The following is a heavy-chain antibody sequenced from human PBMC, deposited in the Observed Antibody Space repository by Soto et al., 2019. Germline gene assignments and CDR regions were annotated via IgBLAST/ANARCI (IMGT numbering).Heavy chain of an antibody. CDR3: AREVGHYYDSGFDP. J-gene: IGHJ5*02. CDR2: INPNSGGT. D-gene: IGHD3-22*01. CDR1: GYSFNGYY. V-gene: IGHV1-2*04. Sequence: ASVKFSCMACGYSFNGYYMYLVGQALRQGLEWMGWINPNSGGTNYAQKFQGWVTMTRDTPISTAYMELSRLRSDDTAVYYCAREVGHYYDSGFDPWGQGTLVTVSS.